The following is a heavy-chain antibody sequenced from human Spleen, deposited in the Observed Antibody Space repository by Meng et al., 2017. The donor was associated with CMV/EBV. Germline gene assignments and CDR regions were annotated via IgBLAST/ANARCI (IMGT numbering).Heavy chain of an antibody. D-gene: IGHD2-15*01. CDR3: ARVGVGY. CDR2: ISYDGSNK. CDR1: GFTFSGYA. V-gene: IGHV3-30-3*01. Sequence: QVELLETGVGVVQPGRSLRPSCAASGFTFSGYAMHWVRQAPGKGLEWVAGISYDGSNKYYADSVKGRFTISRDNSKNTLYLQMNSLRAEDTAVYYCARVGVGYWGQGTLVTVSS. J-gene: IGHJ4*02.